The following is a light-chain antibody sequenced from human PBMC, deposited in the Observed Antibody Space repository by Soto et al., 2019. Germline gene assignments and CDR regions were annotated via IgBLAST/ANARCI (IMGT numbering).Light chain of an antibody. V-gene: IGKV3-20*01. CDR1: QSVSSSY. CDR2: GAS. J-gene: IGKJ4*01. CDR3: QQYDSSPLT. Sequence: EIVLTQSPGTLSLSPGERATLSCRASQSVSSSYLAWYQQKPGQAPRLLIYGASSRATGIPDRFSGSGSGTDFTLPISRLEPEDCAVYYCQQYDSSPLTFGGGTKVEIK.